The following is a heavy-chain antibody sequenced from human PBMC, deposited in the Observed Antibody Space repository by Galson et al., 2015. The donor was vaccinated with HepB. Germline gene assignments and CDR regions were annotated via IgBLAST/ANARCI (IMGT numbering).Heavy chain of an antibody. CDR2: ICYDGSKK. CDR3: ATDRAGRDFDF. V-gene: IGHV3-33*01. D-gene: IGHD3-10*01. Sequence: SLRLSCAASGLNFRNYGFHWVRQAPGKGLEWVAVICYDGSKKYYADSVKGRFTVSRDDPKNTLYLQMDSLRVEDTALYYCATDRAGRDFDFWGQGTVVTVSS. J-gene: IGHJ3*01. CDR1: GLNFRNYG.